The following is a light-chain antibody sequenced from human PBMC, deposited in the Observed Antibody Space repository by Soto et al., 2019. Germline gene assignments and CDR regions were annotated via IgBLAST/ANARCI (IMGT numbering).Light chain of an antibody. Sequence: DIQMTQSPSTLSASVGDRVTITCRASQSLNSELAWYQQKPGKAPKLLIYQASSLKGGVPSRFTGTGSGTEFTLTISSLQHDDSATYYCQQYNAYSLTFGGGPKVEIK. CDR3: QQYNAYSLT. CDR1: QSLNSE. CDR2: QAS. J-gene: IGKJ4*01. V-gene: IGKV1-5*03.